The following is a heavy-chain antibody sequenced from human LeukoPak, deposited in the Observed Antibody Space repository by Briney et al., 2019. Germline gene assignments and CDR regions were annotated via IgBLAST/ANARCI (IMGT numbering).Heavy chain of an antibody. V-gene: IGHV1-2*02. Sequence: GAVEISLKASGYSFICYYIDWVRPAPGQGVGWMGYINANSGDIKYTQKFQGRVTVTRDRSISTAYLELSRLRSDDTAVYYCARDSTMDVWGNGSTVTVYS. CDR2: INANSGDI. J-gene: IGHJ6*03. D-gene: IGHD2-2*01. CDR3: ARDSTMDV. CDR1: GYSFICYY.